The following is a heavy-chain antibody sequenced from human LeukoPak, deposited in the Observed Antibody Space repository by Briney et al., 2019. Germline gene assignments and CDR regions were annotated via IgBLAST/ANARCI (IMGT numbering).Heavy chain of an antibody. CDR2: INHSGST. Sequence: SETLSLICAVYGGSFSGYYWSWIRQPPGKGLEWIGEINHSGSTKYNPSLKSRVTKSVDTSKNQFSLKLSSVTAADTAVYYCARANGHSPFDPWGQGTLVTVSS. CDR1: GGSFSGYY. V-gene: IGHV4-34*01. J-gene: IGHJ5*02. CDR3: ARANGHSPFDP.